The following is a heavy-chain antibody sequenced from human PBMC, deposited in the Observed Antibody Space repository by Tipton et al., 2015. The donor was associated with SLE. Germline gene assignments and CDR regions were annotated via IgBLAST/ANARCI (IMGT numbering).Heavy chain of an antibody. D-gene: IGHD6-19*01. CDR2: SNDSGKT. CDR1: GGSLSGHY. CDR3: ARLPPILTPGIAVAGLGWYYGMDV. V-gene: IGHV4-34*01. J-gene: IGHJ6*02. Sequence: TLSLTCAVYGGSLSGHYWSWIRQSPGKGLECIGESNDSGKTNYNPALESRATISVDTSRSQFSLRLTSVTAADTAVYYCARLPPILTPGIAVAGLGWYYGMDVWGQGTTVTVSS.